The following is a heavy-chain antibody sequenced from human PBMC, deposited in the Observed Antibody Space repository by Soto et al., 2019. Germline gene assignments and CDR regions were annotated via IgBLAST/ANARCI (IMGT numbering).Heavy chain of an antibody. CDR1: GGSFSGYS. D-gene: IGHD3-22*01. Sequence: SETLSLTCAVYGGSFSGYSWTWIRQPPGTGLEWIGEINHSGSTNYNPSLKSRVTVSVDTSKNQFSLKLSSVTAADTAVYYFAMYCFSWVNNNVSVYYSFYYYNGRAVGGKGTTVTVSS. J-gene: IGHJ6*04. V-gene: IGHV4-34*01. CDR2: INHSGST. CDR3: AMYCFSWVNNNVSVYYSFYYYNGRAV.